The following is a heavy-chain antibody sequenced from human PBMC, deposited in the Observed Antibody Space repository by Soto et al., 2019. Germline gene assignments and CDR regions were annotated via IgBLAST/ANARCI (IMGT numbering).Heavy chain of an antibody. J-gene: IGHJ4*02. CDR2: ISNSADT. CDR3: AKASIYCSGRNCFTFAY. V-gene: IGHV3-23*01. D-gene: IGHD2-15*01. Sequence: EVQLLEAGGGLVQPGGSLRLYCAASGFIFSNYPMNWVRQAPGKRLEWVSTISNSADTYYPDSVNGRFTVSRDNSKNTLYLQMNSLRAEDTAVYYCAKASIYCSGRNCFTFAYWGQGALVTFSS. CDR1: GFIFSNYP.